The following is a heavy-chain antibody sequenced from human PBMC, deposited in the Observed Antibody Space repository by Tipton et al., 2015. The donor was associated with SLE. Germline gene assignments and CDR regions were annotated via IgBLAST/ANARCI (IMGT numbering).Heavy chain of an antibody. V-gene: IGHV4-4*09. Sequence: TLSLTCTVSGGSIKSYYWSWIRQPPGKGLECIGYVYTTGSTNYNPSLRGRVTISVDTSKNQFSLKLTSVTAADTAVYFCARHTSSGWYKGDYYGMDVWGQGTTVTVSS. CDR1: GGSIKSYY. J-gene: IGHJ6*02. CDR2: VYTTGST. D-gene: IGHD6-19*01. CDR3: ARHTSSGWYKGDYYGMDV.